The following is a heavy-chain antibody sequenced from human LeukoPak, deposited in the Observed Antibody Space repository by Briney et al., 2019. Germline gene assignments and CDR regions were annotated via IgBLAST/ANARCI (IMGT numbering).Heavy chain of an antibody. CDR3: AKDLWAQFTVTIDY. V-gene: IGHV3-9*01. CDR1: GFTFDDYA. D-gene: IGHD4-11*01. J-gene: IGHJ4*02. CDR2: ISWNSGSI. Sequence: GRSLRLSCAASGFTFDDYAMHWVRQAPGKGLEWVSGISWNSGSIGYADSVKGRFTISRDNAKNSLYLQMNSLRAEDTALYYCAKDLWAQFTVTIDYWGPGTLVTVSS.